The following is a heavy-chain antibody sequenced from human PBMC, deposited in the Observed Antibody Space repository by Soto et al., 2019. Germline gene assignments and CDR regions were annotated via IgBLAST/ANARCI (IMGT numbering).Heavy chain of an antibody. Sequence: QVRLVQSGTVVTEPGASVKVSCTDSGYTFYTYYISWVRQAPGQGLQWLGWISGFNGNTFSPQEVQDRVVMTMDTSTTTAYMELTSLGAADTAVYYCARDDAISGRARAFDGWGQGTLVIVSS. CDR1: GYTFYTYY. V-gene: IGHV1-18*01. CDR2: ISGFNGNT. D-gene: IGHD6-25*01. CDR3: ARDDAISGRARAFDG. J-gene: IGHJ3*01.